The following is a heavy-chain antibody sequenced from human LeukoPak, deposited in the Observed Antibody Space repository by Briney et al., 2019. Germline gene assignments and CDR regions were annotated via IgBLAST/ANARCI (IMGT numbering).Heavy chain of an antibody. Sequence: AASVKVSCKASGGTFSSYAISWVRQAPGQGLEWMGGIIPIFGTANYAQKFQGRVTSTADKYTSTAYMELSSLRSEDTAVYYCARGGITGIGTGSAFDIWGQGTMVTVSS. CDR1: GGTFSSYA. CDR2: IIPIFGTA. D-gene: IGHD1-20*01. J-gene: IGHJ3*02. CDR3: ARGGITGIGTGSAFDI. V-gene: IGHV1-69*06.